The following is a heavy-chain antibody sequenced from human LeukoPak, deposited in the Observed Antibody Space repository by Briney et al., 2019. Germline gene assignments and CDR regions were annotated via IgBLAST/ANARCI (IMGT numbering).Heavy chain of an antibody. CDR3: ARDRSYYDSSGYHDAFDI. V-gene: IGHV4-34*01. D-gene: IGHD3-22*01. CDR2: ISPSGGT. Sequence: SETLSLTCAVYGGSFSGFYWSWIRQPPGKGLEWIGQISPSGGTIYNPSLESRVTISLDTSKKQFSVKVNSVTAADTAVYYCARDRSYYDSSGYHDAFDIWGQGTMVTVSS. J-gene: IGHJ3*02. CDR1: GGSFSGFY.